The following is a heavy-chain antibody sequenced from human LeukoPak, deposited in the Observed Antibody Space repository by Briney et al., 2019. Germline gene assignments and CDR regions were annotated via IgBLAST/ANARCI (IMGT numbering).Heavy chain of an antibody. Sequence: PSETLSLTCTVSGGSVSSGSYYWSWIRQPPGKGLEWIGQISYSSTTNYNPSLKSRVTISVDTSKNQFSLKLTFVTAADTAVYYCARDGRATVVTPERAFDIWGQGTMVTVSS. CDR3: ARDGRATVVTPERAFDI. V-gene: IGHV4-61*01. CDR1: GGSVSSGSYY. CDR2: ISYSSTT. D-gene: IGHD4-23*01. J-gene: IGHJ3*02.